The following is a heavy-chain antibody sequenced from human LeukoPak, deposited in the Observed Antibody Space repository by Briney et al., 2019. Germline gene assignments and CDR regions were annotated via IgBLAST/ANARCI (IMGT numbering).Heavy chain of an antibody. D-gene: IGHD3-10*01. Sequence: PGGSLRLSCAASGFTFSDYYMSWIRQAPGKGLEWVSYISSSGSTIYYADSVKGRFTISRDNAKTSLYLQMNSLRAEDTAVYYCARRITMVRGVEWYFDYWGQGTLVTVSS. CDR3: ARRITMVRGVEWYFDY. CDR1: GFTFSDYY. CDR2: ISSSGSTI. V-gene: IGHV3-11*01. J-gene: IGHJ4*02.